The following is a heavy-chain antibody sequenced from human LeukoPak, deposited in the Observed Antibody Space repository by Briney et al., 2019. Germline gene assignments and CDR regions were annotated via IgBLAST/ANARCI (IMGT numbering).Heavy chain of an antibody. V-gene: IGHV4-59*08. J-gene: IGHJ4*02. CDR2: FYYSGST. D-gene: IGHD6-13*01. CDR1: GDSISSSY. Sequence: PSETLSLTCTVSGDSISSSYWNWIRQPPGKGLEWIGYFYYSGSTNYNPSLKSRVTISVDTSRSQFSLKLSSVTAADTAVYYCARHATAYSSSWFDYWGQGTLVTVSS. CDR3: ARHATAYSSSWFDY.